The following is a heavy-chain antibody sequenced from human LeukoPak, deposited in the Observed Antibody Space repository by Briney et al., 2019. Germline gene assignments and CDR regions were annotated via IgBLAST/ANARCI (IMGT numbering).Heavy chain of an antibody. V-gene: IGHV5-51*01. CDR2: LYPGDSDT. Sequence: PGESLKISCKGSGYSFPNYWIGWVRQMPGNSLEWLGILYPGDSDTRYSPSFQGQVTISADKYISTAYLQWSSLKASDTAMYYCASRLRERFDSWGQGTLVTVSS. CDR1: GYSFPNYW. D-gene: IGHD5-12*01. J-gene: IGHJ4*02. CDR3: ASRLRERFDS.